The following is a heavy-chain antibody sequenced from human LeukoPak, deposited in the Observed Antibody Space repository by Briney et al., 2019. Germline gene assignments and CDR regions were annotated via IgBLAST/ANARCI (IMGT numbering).Heavy chain of an antibody. CDR3: ARVSAAMALFDY. J-gene: IGHJ4*02. D-gene: IGHD5-18*01. CDR2: IIPIFGTA. Sequence: SVKVSCKASGGTFSSYAISWVRQAPGQGLEWMGGIIPIFGTANYAQKFQGRVTITTDESTSTAYMELSSLRSEDTAVYYCARVSAAMALFDYWGQGTLVTVSS. V-gene: IGHV1-69*05. CDR1: GGTFSSYA.